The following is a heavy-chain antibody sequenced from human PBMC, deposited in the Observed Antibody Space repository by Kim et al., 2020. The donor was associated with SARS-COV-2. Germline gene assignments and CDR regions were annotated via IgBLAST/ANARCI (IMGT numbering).Heavy chain of an antibody. D-gene: IGHD3-10*01. J-gene: IGHJ4*02. V-gene: IGHV1-3*04. CDR1: GYTFSNNG. Sequence: ASVKVSCKASGYTFSNNGMDWVRQAPGQRLEWMGWINIADGNTEYSEKFYGRLTITRDTSASASYLELSSLTSEDSAVYYCARGGPFFGSGSLFDFWGQG. CDR3: ARGGPFFGSGSLFDF. CDR2: INIADGNT.